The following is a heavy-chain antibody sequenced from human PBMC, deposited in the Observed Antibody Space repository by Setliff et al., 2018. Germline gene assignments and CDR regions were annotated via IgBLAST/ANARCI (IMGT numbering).Heavy chain of an antibody. CDR1: GFSFTSFG. D-gene: IGHD3-10*01. V-gene: IGHV1-18*01. CDR3: AGHRGVEGTPVDY. Sequence: ASVKVSCKTSGFSFTSFGFSWVRQAPGQGLEWMGSISGYTRETNYAQKFQARVTMTADESTDTAYMELSSLTSDDTAVYYCAGHRGVEGTPVDYRGQGTLVTVSS. CDR2: ISGYTRET. J-gene: IGHJ4*02.